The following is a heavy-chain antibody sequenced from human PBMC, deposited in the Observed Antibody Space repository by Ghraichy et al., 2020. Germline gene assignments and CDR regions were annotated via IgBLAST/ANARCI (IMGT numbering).Heavy chain of an antibody. CDR3: ARSQVGYNYMDV. CDR2: IAAYDLKT. CDR1: GYSLTSYG. D-gene: IGHD1-26*01. J-gene: IGHJ6*03. V-gene: IGHV1-18*01. Sequence: ASVKVSCEASGYSLTSYGFAWVRQGPGQGPEWMGWIAAYDLKTNLAQKFQDRVTLTLDRSTGTAYMEMRRLRSDDTAVYFCARSQVGYNYMDVWGKGTTVIVSS.